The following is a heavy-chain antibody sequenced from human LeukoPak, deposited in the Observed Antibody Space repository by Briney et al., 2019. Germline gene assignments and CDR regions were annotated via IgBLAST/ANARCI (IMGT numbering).Heavy chain of an antibody. Sequence: SETLSLTCAVYGGSFSGYYWSWIRQPPGKGLEWIGEINHSGSTNYNPSLKSRVTISVDTSKNQFSLKLSSVTAADTAVYYCARLGAAAGHYYYYGMDVWGQGTTVTVSS. V-gene: IGHV4-34*01. CDR2: INHSGST. CDR1: GGSFSGYY. D-gene: IGHD6-13*01. CDR3: ARLGAAAGHYYYYGMDV. J-gene: IGHJ6*02.